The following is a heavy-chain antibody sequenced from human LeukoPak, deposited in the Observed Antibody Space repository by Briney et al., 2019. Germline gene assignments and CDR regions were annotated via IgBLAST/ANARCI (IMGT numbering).Heavy chain of an antibody. CDR1: GFTFSSSY. Sequence: GGSLRLSCAASGFTFSSSYMSWVRQAPGKGLEWVSIIYSESNTYHAESVKGRFTISRDSSKNTVYLQMNSLRGEDAAMYYCVRSSSWTGLLDQWGQGTLVTVSS. J-gene: IGHJ5*02. CDR3: VRSSSWTGLLDQ. V-gene: IGHV3-53*01. CDR2: IYSESNT. D-gene: IGHD3/OR15-3a*01.